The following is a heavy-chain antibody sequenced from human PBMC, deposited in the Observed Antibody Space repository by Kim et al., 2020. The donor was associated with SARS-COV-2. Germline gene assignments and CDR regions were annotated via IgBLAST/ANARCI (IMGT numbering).Heavy chain of an antibody. V-gene: IGHV1-18*01. CDR2: ISAYNGNT. CDR1: GYTFTSYG. J-gene: IGHJ6*02. Sequence: ASVKVSCKASGYTFTSYGISWVRQAPGQGLEWMGWISAYNGNTNYAQKLQGRVTMTTDTSTSTAYMELRSLRSDDTAVYYCAREELPTAYYYYGMDVWGQGTTVTVSS. D-gene: IGHD1-26*01. CDR3: AREELPTAYYYYGMDV.